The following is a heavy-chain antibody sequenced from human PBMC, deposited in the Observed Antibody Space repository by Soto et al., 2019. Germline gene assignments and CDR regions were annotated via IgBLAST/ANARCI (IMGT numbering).Heavy chain of an antibody. D-gene: IGHD1-1*01. Sequence: QVQLQESGPGLVKPSQTLSLTCTVSGGSISSGGYYWSWIRQHPGKGLEWIGYIYYSGSTYYNPSLKSRVTISVDTSKNQFSLKLSSVTAADTAVYYCARLASLFQLARWFDPWGQGTLVTVSS. CDR1: GGSISSGGYY. V-gene: IGHV4-31*03. J-gene: IGHJ5*02. CDR2: IYYSGST. CDR3: ARLASLFQLARWFDP.